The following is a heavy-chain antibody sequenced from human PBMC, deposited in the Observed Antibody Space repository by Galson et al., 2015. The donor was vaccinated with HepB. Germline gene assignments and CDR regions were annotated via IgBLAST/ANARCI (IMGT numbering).Heavy chain of an antibody. J-gene: IGHJ6*02. V-gene: IGHV3-48*01. Sequence: SLRLSCAASGFTFSSYSMNWVRQAPGKGLEWVSYISSSSSTIYYADSVKGRFTISRDNAKNSLYLQMNSLRAEDTAVYYCARVGLLGSSSWYDYYYYGMDVWGQGTTVTVSS. D-gene: IGHD6-13*01. CDR3: ARVGLLGSSSWYDYYYYGMDV. CDR1: GFTFSSYS. CDR2: ISSSSSTI.